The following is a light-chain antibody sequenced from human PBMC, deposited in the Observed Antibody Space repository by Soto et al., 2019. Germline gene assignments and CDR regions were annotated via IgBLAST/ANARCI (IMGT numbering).Light chain of an antibody. CDR2: DAS. CDR1: KSVGTS. Sequence: EIVVPQSPVTLSLSPGERATLSCRARKSVGTSLAWYQQKPGQSPRLLIYDASNRATGVPARFSGSGSGTDFTLTISSLEPEDFAVYYCQQGSKWPLPFGQGTRLDIK. J-gene: IGKJ5*01. V-gene: IGKV3-11*01. CDR3: QQGSKWPLP.